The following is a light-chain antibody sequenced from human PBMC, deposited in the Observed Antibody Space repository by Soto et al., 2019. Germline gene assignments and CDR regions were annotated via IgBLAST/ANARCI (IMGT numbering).Light chain of an antibody. Sequence: QSVLTQPASVSGSPGQSITISCTGTSSDVGGYNYVSWYQQLPGTAPKLLIYGNSHRPSGVPDRFSGSKSGTSASLAITGLQAEDEADYYCQSYDSSLSGYVFGTGTKVTVL. CDR2: GNS. CDR3: QSYDSSLSGYV. CDR1: SSDVGGYNY. J-gene: IGLJ1*01. V-gene: IGLV1-40*01.